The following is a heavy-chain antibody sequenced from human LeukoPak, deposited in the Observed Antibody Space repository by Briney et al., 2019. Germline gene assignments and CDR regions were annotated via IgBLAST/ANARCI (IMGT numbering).Heavy chain of an antibody. Sequence: SVKVSCKASAYTFTGYYIHWVRQAPGQGLEWMGWINPNSGGANYAQQFQDRVTMTRDTSITTAYMELSRLRSDDTAVYYCARDYYGSGTYRRGDWFDSWGQGTLVTVSS. CDR1: AYTFTGYY. J-gene: IGHJ5*01. CDR2: INPNSGGA. CDR3: ARDYYGSGTYRRGDWFDS. D-gene: IGHD3-10*01. V-gene: IGHV1-2*02.